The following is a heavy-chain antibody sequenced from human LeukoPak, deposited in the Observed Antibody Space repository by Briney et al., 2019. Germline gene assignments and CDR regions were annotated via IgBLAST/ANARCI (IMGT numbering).Heavy chain of an antibody. CDR3: AREVVGATPYYYYYMDV. Sequence: PGGSLRLSCAASGFTFSSYSMNWVRQAPGKGLEWVSSISSSSSYIYYADSVKGRFTISRDNAKNSLYLQMNSLRAEDTAVYYCAREVVGATPYYYYYMDVWGKGTTVTVSS. D-gene: IGHD1-26*01. CDR1: GFTFSSYS. J-gene: IGHJ6*03. V-gene: IGHV3-21*01. CDR2: ISSSSSYI.